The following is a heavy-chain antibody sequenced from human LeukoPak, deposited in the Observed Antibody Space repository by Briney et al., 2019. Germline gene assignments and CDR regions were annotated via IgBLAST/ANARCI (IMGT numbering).Heavy chain of an antibody. V-gene: IGHV4-39*07. CDR1: GGSISSSSYY. J-gene: IGHJ6*02. CDR3: ARDSRAGNYYYYYGMDV. CDR2: IYYSGST. D-gene: IGHD6-19*01. Sequence: PSETLSLTCTVSGGSISSSSYYWGWIRQPPGKGLEWIGSIYYSGSTYYNPSLKSRVTISVDTSKNQFSLKLSSVTAADTAVYYCARDSRAGNYYYYYGMDVWGQGTTVTVSS.